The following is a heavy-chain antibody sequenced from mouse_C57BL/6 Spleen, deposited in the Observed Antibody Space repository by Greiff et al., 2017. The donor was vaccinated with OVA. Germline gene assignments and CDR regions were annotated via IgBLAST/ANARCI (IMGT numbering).Heavy chain of an antibody. V-gene: IGHV1-22*01. CDR3: ARYDYYGSTWFAY. J-gene: IGHJ3*01. Sequence: VQLKQSGPELVKPGASVKMSCTASGYTFTDYNMHWVQQSHGKSLEWIGYINPNHGGTSYHQKFKGKATLTVNKSSSTAYLELRSLTSEDFAVYYCARYDYYGSTWFAYWGQGTLVTVSA. CDR1: GYTFTDYN. CDR2: INPNHGGT. D-gene: IGHD1-1*01.